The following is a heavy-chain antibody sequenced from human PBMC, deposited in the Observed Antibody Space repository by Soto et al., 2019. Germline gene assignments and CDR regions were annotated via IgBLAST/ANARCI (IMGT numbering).Heavy chain of an antibody. Sequence: PSETLSLTCTVSGGSISSSSYYWGWIRQPPGKGLEWIGSIYYSGSTYYNPSLKSRVTISVDTSKNQFSLKLSSVTAADTAVYYCCSGWYYFDYWGQGTLVTVSS. V-gene: IGHV4-39*01. D-gene: IGHD6-19*01. CDR2: IYYSGST. J-gene: IGHJ4*02. CDR1: GGSISSSSYY. CDR3: CSGWYYFDY.